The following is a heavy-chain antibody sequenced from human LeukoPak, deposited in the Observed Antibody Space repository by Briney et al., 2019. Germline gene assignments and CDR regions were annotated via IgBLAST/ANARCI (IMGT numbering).Heavy chain of an antibody. D-gene: IGHD3-3*01. CDR1: GASMNKYY. J-gene: IGHJ6*03. CDR2: IHYGGNT. V-gene: IGHV4-59*08. CDR3: ARRSDLWSGFRSDYYYMDV. Sequence: SETLSLTCTVSGASMNKYYWSWTRQPPGKGLEWIGYIHYGGNTNYSPSLKSRLTISVDRSNNQFSLSLTSVTAADTAVYYCARRSDLWSGFRSDYYYMDVWGNGTTVIVSS.